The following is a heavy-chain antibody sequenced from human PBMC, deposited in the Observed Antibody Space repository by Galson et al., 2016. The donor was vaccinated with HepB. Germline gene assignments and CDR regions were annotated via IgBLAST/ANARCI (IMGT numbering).Heavy chain of an antibody. D-gene: IGHD6-19*01. CDR2: IYPGDSDT. CDR3: ARRGSGWSLFDS. J-gene: IGHJ4*02. CDR1: GYSFSSYW. V-gene: IGHV5-51*01. Sequence: QSGAEVKKPGESLKISCRGSGYSFSSYWIGWVRQMPGKGLEWLGNIYPGDSDTRYSPSFQGQVSISADKSITPAYLQWSSLKASDTAFYYCARRGSGWSLFDSWGQGTLVTVSS.